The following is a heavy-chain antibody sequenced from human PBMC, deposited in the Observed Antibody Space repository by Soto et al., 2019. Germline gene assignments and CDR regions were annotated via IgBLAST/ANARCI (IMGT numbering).Heavy chain of an antibody. V-gene: IGHV3-73*02. J-gene: IGHJ4*02. D-gene: IGHD1-1*01. CDR1: GFTFSGSA. CDR2: IRSKANSYAT. CDR3: TSHGTTGTTTLTTG. Sequence: EVQLVESGGGLVQPGGSLKLSCAASGFTFSGSAMHWVRQASGKGLEWVGRIRSKANSYATAYAASVKGRFTISRDDSKNTAYLQMNSLKTEDTAVYSGTSHGTTGTTTLTTGWGQGTLVTVSS.